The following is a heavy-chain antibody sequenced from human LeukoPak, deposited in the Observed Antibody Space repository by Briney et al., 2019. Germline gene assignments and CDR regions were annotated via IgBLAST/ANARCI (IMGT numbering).Heavy chain of an antibody. D-gene: IGHD3-22*01. CDR1: GYTFTNYY. CDR2: ISAYNGNT. CDR3: ARLPSVVTPFFDY. J-gene: IGHJ4*02. V-gene: IGHV1-18*01. Sequence: ASVKVSCTASGYTFTNYYINWVRQAPGQGLEWMGWISAYNGNTNYAQKLQGRVTMTTDTSTSTAYMELRSLRSDDTAVYYCARLPSVVTPFFDYWGQGTLVTVSS.